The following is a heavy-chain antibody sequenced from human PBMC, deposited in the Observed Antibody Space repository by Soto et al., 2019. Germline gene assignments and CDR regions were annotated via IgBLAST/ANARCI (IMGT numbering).Heavy chain of an antibody. Sequence: SETLSLTCTVSGGSISSSSYYWGWIRQPPGKGLEWIGSIYYSGSTYYNPSLKSRVTISVDTSKNQFSLKLSSVTAADTAVYYCATPRGSSGWYDYWGQGTLVTVSS. CDR1: GGSISSSSYY. CDR3: ATPRGSSGWYDY. J-gene: IGHJ4*02. V-gene: IGHV4-39*01. D-gene: IGHD6-19*01. CDR2: IYYSGST.